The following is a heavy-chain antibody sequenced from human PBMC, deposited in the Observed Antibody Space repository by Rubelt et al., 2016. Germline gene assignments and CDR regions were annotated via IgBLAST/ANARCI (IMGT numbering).Heavy chain of an antibody. CDR2: ISGSGGST. Sequence: EVQLVESGGGLVRPGGSLRLSCAASGFTFSSYAMSWVRQAPGKGLEWVSAISGSGGSTSSADSVKGRLTISRDNAKNTRYLQMNSLRAEDTAVYYCAKVGGGRVGAFDYWGQGTLVTVSS. D-gene: IGHD1-26*01. CDR1: GFTFSSYA. J-gene: IGHJ4*02. CDR3: AKVGGGRVGAFDY. V-gene: IGHV3-23*04.